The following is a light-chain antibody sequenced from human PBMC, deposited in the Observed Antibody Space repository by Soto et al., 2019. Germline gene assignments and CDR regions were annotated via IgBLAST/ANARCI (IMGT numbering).Light chain of an antibody. V-gene: IGKV3-11*01. J-gene: IGKJ5*01. CDR3: QQRSNWPPIT. Sequence: VLTQSPATLSLSPGERATLSCRASQSVSSYLAWYQQKPGQAPRLLIYDASTRATGIPARFSGSGSGTDFTLTISSLEPEDFAVYYCQQRSNWPPITFGQGTRLEIK. CDR2: DAS. CDR1: QSVSSY.